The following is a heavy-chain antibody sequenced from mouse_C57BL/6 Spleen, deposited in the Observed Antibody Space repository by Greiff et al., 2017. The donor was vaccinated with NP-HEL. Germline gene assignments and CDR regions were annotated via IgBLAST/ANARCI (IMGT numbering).Heavy chain of an antibody. V-gene: IGHV1-59*01. CDR2: IDPSDSYT. J-gene: IGHJ3*01. CDR1: GYTFTSYW. Sequence: QVQLKQSGAELVRPGTSVKLSCKASGYTFTSYWMHWVKQRPGQGLEWIGVIDPSDSYTNYNQKFKGKATLTVDTSSSTAYMQLSSLTSEDSAVYYCARFRGYDGGFAYWGQGTLVTVSA. CDR3: ARFRGYDGGFAY. D-gene: IGHD2-2*01.